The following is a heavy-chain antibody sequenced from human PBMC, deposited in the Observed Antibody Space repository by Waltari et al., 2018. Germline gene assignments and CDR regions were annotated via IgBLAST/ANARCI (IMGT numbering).Heavy chain of an antibody. CDR3: ARDRGRGLYLDV. CDR2: VLSTGKT. CDR1: GDSVTSANW. D-gene: IGHD2-15*01. V-gene: IGHV4-4*03. Sequence: QLQESGPGLVKPPGTLSLSCAVSGDSVTSANWWSWVRQSPQRGLEWIGQVLSTGKTNYSPSFASRVTMSLHASNNQFSLKVTSATAADTAVYYCARDRGRGLYLDVWGPGTLVTVSP. J-gene: IGHJ4*02.